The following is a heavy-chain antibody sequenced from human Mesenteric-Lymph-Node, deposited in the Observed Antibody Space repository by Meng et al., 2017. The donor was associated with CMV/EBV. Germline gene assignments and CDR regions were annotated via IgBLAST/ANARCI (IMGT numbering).Heavy chain of an antibody. CDR2: INWNGGST. CDR1: GFTFDDYG. J-gene: IGHJ6*02. CDR3: ARSRIAAAGAYYYYYGMDV. V-gene: IGHV3-20*01. D-gene: IGHD6-13*01. Sequence: GESLKISCAASGFTFDDYGMSWVRQAPGKGLEWVSGINWNGGSTGYADSVKGRFTISRDNAKNSLYLQMNSLRAEDTALYHCARSRIAAAGAYYYYYGMDVWGQGTTVTVSS.